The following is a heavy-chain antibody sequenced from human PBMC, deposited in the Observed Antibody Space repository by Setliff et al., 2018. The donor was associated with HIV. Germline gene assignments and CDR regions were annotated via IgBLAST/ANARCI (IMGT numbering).Heavy chain of an antibody. J-gene: IGHJ4*02. CDR3: ARTLRAAAMGYFDY. D-gene: IGHD5-18*01. CDR2: IYYSGTT. V-gene: IGHV4-61*08. CDR1: GASVVSGGYY. Sequence: PSETLSLTCSVSGASVVSGGYYWSWIRQHPEKGLEWIGYIYYSGTTTYNPSLRSRVTISLDTSKNQFSLKLTSVTAADTAVYYCARTLRAAAMGYFDYWGQGTLVTVSS.